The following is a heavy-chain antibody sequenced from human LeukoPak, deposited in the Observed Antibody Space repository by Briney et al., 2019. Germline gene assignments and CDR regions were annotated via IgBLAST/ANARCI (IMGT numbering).Heavy chain of an antibody. J-gene: IGHJ4*02. D-gene: IGHD5-18*01. CDR1: GYTFTSYY. V-gene: IGHV1-46*01. Sequence: ASVKVSCKASGYTFTSYYIYWMRQAPGQGLGWMGVIDPSGGSRSFAQKFQGRVTMTRDTSTSTVYMELSSLRSEDTAVYYCANDDTAIGPFDYWGQGTLVTVSS. CDR3: ANDDTAIGPFDY. CDR2: IDPSGGSR.